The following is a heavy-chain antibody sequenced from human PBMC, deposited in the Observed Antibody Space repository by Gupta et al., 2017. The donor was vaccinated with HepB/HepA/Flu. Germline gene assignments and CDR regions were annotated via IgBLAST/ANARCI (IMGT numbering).Heavy chain of an antibody. CDR3: ARGSEGGDFWSGLMVF. Sequence: QVQLVQSGAEVKKPGTSVKVSCKASGGSFRNYAIVWVRQAPGQGLEWMGSIIPILGITNYPQKLRDRVTITADTSTSTAYMELNSLRSDDTAVYYCARGSEGGDFWSGLMVFWGQGTLVTVSS. CDR1: GGSFRNYA. J-gene: IGHJ4*02. V-gene: IGHV1-69*04. D-gene: IGHD3-3*01. CDR2: IIPILGIT.